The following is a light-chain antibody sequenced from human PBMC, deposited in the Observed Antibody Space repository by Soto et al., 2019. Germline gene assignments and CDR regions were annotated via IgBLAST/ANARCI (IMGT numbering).Light chain of an antibody. Sequence: EIVLTQSPGTLSLSPWERATLSCRASQSVSSSYLAWYQQKPGQAPRLLIYGASSRATGIPDRFSGSGSGTDFTLTISSLEPEDFAVYYCHQRQSWPRTFGQGTKVDIK. V-gene: IGKV3-20*01. J-gene: IGKJ1*01. CDR3: HQRQSWPRT. CDR2: GAS. CDR1: QSVSSSY.